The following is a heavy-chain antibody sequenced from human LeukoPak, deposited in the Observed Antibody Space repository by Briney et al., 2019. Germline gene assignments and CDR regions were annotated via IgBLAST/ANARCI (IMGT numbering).Heavy chain of an antibody. J-gene: IGHJ4*02. CDR3: APRFGELSD. Sequence: GGSLRLSCAASGFTSSSYAMHWVRQAPGKGLEWVAVISYDGSNKYYADSVKGRFTISRDNSKNTLYLQMNSLRAEDTAVYYCAPRFGELSDWGQGTLVTVSS. V-gene: IGHV3-30-3*01. CDR1: GFTSSSYA. CDR2: ISYDGSNK. D-gene: IGHD3-10*01.